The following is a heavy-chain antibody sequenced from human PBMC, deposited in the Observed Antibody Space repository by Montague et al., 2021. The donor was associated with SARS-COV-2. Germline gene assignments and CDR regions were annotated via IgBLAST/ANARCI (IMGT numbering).Heavy chain of an antibody. CDR1: GGSISSYY. CDR3: ARANYGSWSTYSVAYYNYDMDV. CDR2: IYYSGST. V-gene: IGHV4-59*01. D-gene: IGHD3-3*01. Sequence: SETLSLTCTVSGGSISSYYWSWIRQPPGKGLEWIGYIYYSGSTNYNPSLKSRVTISVDTSKNQFSLKLSSVTAADTAVYYCARANYGSWSTYSVAYYNYDMDVWGKGTTVTVSS. J-gene: IGHJ6*03.